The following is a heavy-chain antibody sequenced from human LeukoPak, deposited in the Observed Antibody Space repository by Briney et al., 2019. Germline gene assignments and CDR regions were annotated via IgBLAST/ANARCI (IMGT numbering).Heavy chain of an antibody. CDR2: ISYDGSNK. V-gene: IGHV3-30*04. J-gene: IGHJ6*03. CDR1: GFTFSSYA. D-gene: IGHD4-11*01. CDR3: ARDHYSNYVFTPYYYYMDV. Sequence: GRSLRLSCAASGFTFSSYAMHWVRQAPGKGLEWVAVISYDGSNKYYADSVKGRFTISRDNSKNTLYLQMNSLRAEDTAVYYCARDHYSNYVFTPYYYYMDVWGKGTTVTVSS.